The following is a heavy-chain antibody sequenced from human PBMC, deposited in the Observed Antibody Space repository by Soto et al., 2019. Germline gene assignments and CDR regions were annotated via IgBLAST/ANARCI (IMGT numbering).Heavy chain of an antibody. Sequence: QVQLVQSGAEVKKPGSSVKVSCKASGGTFSSYAISWVRQAPGQGLEWMGGIIPIFGTANYAQKFQGRVTITADESTSTAYMELSSLRSEDTAVYYCARDVYIGVGIAAAGTNSFDYWGQGTLVTVSS. V-gene: IGHV1-69*01. CDR2: IIPIFGTA. CDR3: ARDVYIGVGIAAAGTNSFDY. J-gene: IGHJ4*02. D-gene: IGHD6-13*01. CDR1: GGTFSSYA.